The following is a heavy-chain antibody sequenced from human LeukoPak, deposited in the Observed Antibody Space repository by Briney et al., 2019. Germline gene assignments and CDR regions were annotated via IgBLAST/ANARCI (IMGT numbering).Heavy chain of an antibody. V-gene: IGHV3-23*01. CDR1: GFTFSSYA. Sequence: PGGSLRLSCAASGFTFSSYAMRWVRQAPPKGLAWVSSISRSGGSNQYADSVKGRITISRDNSKNMLSLQMNSLRAEDTAVYYCAKGMGYASGSSYSYYYYMDVWGKGTTVTISS. D-gene: IGHD3-10*01. CDR2: ISRSGGSN. J-gene: IGHJ6*03. CDR3: AKGMGYASGSSYSYYYYMDV.